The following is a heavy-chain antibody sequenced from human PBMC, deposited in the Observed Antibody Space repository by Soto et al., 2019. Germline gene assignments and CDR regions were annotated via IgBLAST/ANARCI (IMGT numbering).Heavy chain of an antibody. J-gene: IGHJ4*02. CDR1: GGSISSGGYY. CDR2: IYYSGGT. Sequence: QVQLQESGPGLVKPSQTLSLTCTVSGGSISSGGYYWSWIRQHPGKGLEWIGYIYYSGGTYYNPSLKSRVTISVDTSKNQFSLKLSSVTAADTAVYYCAREYSSSPHYFDYWGQGTLVTVSS. D-gene: IGHD6-13*01. V-gene: IGHV4-31*03. CDR3: AREYSSSPHYFDY.